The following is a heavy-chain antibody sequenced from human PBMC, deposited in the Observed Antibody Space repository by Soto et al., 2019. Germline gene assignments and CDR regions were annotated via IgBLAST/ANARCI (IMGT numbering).Heavy chain of an antibody. CDR1: GGSTSSGGFY. Sequence: SETLSLTCTVSGGSTSSGGFYWSWIRQHPGKGLEWIGYIYYSGISYYNPSLKSRVSISLDTSRNQFSMALNSVTAADTAVYYCARNGYTYGMDVWGQGATVTVSS. V-gene: IGHV4-31*03. CDR2: IYYSGIS. D-gene: IGHD5-18*01. J-gene: IGHJ6*02. CDR3: ARNGYTYGMDV.